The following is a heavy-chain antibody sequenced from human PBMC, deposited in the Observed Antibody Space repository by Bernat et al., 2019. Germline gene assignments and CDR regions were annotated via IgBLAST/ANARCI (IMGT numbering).Heavy chain of an antibody. Sequence: QVQLVESGGGVVQPGRSLRLSCAASGFTFSSYAMHWVRQAPGKGLEWVAVISYDGSNKYYADSVKGRFTISRDNSKNTLYLQMNSLRAEDTAVYYCARSGVIAVAVLDYCGQGTLVTVSS. CDR3: ARSGVIAVAVLDY. CDR1: GFTFSSYA. D-gene: IGHD6-19*01. V-gene: IGHV3-30-3*01. J-gene: IGHJ4*02. CDR2: ISYDGSNK.